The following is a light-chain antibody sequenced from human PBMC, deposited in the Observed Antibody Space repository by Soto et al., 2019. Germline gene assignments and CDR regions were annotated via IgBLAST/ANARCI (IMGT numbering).Light chain of an antibody. CDR2: YDD. CDR3: AAWDDSLNGVV. Sequence: QSVLTQQPSVSEAPRQRVTISCSGSSSNIGNNAVNWYQQLPGKAPKLLIYYDDLLPSWVSDRFSGSKSGTSASLAISGLQSEDEADYYCAAWDDSLNGVVFGTGTKVTVL. V-gene: IGLV1-36*01. J-gene: IGLJ1*01. CDR1: SSNIGNNA.